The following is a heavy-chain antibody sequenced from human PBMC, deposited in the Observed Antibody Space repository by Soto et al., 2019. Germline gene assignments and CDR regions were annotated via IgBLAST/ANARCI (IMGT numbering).Heavy chain of an antibody. D-gene: IGHD2-21*01. J-gene: IGHJ4*02. Sequence: SGPTLMNPTQTLTPTCTFSGFSLSTSGVGVGWIRQPPGKALEWLALIYWNDDKRYSPSLKSRLTITKDTSKNQVVLTMTNMDPVDTAKHYCEHTSYSYYFVYWGQGTLVTVSS. CDR2: IYWNDDK. CDR1: GFSLSTSGVG. CDR3: EHTSYSYYFVY. V-gene: IGHV2-5*01.